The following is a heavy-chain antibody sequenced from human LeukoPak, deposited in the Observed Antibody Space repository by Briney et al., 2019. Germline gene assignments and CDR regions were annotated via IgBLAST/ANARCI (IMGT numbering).Heavy chain of an antibody. J-gene: IGHJ4*02. CDR2: IYHSGST. CDR3: ARGPLNCSGGSCYAPYFDY. D-gene: IGHD2-15*01. CDR1: GGSISSGGYS. Sequence: SETLSLTCAVSGGSISSGGYSWSWIWQPPGKGLEWIGYIYHSGSTYYNPSLKSRVTISVDRSKNQFSLKLSSVTAADTAVYYCARGPLNCSGGSCYAPYFDYWGQGTLVTVSS. V-gene: IGHV4-30-2*01.